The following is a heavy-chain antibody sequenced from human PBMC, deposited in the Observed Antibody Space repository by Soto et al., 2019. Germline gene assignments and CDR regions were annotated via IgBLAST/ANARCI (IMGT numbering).Heavy chain of an antibody. CDR1: GFSFSSCA. CDR2: VSHDGSNK. V-gene: IGHV3-30-3*01. D-gene: IGHD6-19*01. CDR3: ARVSIAVAGIADYVAY. J-gene: IGHJ4*02. Sequence: QVQLVESGGGVVQPGRSLRLSCAASGFSFSSCAMHWVRQAPGKGLEWVAVVSHDGSNKYYADSVKGRVTISRDNSINTVYLQMNSLRAEDTAVYYCARVSIAVAGIADYVAYWGQGTLVTVSS.